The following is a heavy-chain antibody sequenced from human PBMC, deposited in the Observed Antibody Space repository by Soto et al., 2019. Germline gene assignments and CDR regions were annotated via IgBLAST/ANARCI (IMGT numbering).Heavy chain of an antibody. D-gene: IGHD2-15*01. Sequence: GGSLRLSCAASGFTFSSYGMHWVRQAPGKGLEWVAVISYDGSNKYYADSVKGRFTISRDNSKNTLYLQMNSLRAEDTAVYYCAKVFSSGEIKNDYWGQGTLVTVSS. CDR2: ISYDGSNK. V-gene: IGHV3-30*18. J-gene: IGHJ4*02. CDR1: GFTFSSYG. CDR3: AKVFSSGEIKNDY.